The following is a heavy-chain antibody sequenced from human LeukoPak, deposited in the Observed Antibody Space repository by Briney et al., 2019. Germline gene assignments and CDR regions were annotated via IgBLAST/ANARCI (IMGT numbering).Heavy chain of an antibody. CDR3: AKVSGIAAAGTSSGAFDI. J-gene: IGHJ3*02. CDR1: GFTFDDYA. D-gene: IGHD6-13*01. Sequence: GGSLRLSCAASGFTFDDYAMHWVRQAPGEGLEWVSGISWNSGSIGYADSVKGRFTISRDNAKNSLYLQMNSLRAEDTALYYCAKVSGIAAAGTSSGAFDIWGQGTMVTVSS. CDR2: ISWNSGSI. V-gene: IGHV3-9*01.